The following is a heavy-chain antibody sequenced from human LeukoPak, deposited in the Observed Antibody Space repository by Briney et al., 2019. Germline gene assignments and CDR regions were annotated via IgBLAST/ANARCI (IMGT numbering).Heavy chain of an antibody. CDR1: GFTFGSYG. J-gene: IGHJ4*02. CDR2: ISGSGGST. V-gene: IGHV3-23*01. Sequence: GGSLRLSCAASGFTFGSYGMSWVRQAPGKGLEWVSAISGSGGSTYYADSVKGRFTISRDNSKNTLYLQMNSLRAEDTAVYYCAKGSSYGYESYFDYWGQGTLVTVSS. D-gene: IGHD5-18*01. CDR3: AKGSSYGYESYFDY.